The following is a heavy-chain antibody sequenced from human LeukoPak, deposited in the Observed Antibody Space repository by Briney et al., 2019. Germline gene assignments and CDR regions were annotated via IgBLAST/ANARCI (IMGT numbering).Heavy chain of an antibody. V-gene: IGHV3-23*01. Sequence: GRSLRLSCAASGFTFNSYAISWVRQAPGKGLEWISGSSFGGGTTYYADSVKGRFTISRDNSKNTLSLQMNSLRVEDTAVYYCAKSMSTSRSGLDSWGQGTLVTVSS. D-gene: IGHD5/OR15-5a*01. J-gene: IGHJ4*02. CDR3: AKSMSTSRSGLDS. CDR2: SSFGGGTT. CDR1: GFTFNSYA.